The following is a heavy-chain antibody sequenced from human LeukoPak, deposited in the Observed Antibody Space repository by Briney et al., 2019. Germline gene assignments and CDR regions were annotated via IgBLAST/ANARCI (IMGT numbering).Heavy chain of an antibody. D-gene: IGHD3-10*01. Sequence: ASVKVSCKASGYTFTNFDIMWVRRATGQGLEWMGWVNTNSGGTGYAQKFQGRVSMTRDTSIGTAYMGLSSLRSEDTAIYYCARGRGGTIIRGYLDSWGQGTLVSVSS. CDR1: GYTFTNFD. V-gene: IGHV1-8*01. CDR2: VNTNSGGT. J-gene: IGHJ4*02. CDR3: ARGRGGTIIRGYLDS.